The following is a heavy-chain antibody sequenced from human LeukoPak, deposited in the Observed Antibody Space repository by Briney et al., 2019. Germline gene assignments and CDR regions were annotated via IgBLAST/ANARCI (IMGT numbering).Heavy chain of an antibody. V-gene: IGHV3-21*01. CDR1: GFTFSSYS. Sequence: PGGSLRLSCAASGFTFSSYSMNWVRQAPGKGLEWVSSISSSNSYMYYADSVKGRFTISRDNAKNSLYLQMNSLRAEDTAVYYCAREPPNCSSTSCYGYYFGYWGQGTLVTVSS. J-gene: IGHJ4*02. CDR3: AREPPNCSSTSCYGYYFGY. CDR2: ISSSNSYM. D-gene: IGHD2-2*01.